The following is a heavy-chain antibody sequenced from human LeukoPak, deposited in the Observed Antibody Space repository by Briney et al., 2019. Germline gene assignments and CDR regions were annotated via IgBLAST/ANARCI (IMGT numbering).Heavy chain of an antibody. D-gene: IGHD2-21*02. CDR2: IISSSSYI. Sequence: GGSLSLSCAASGFTFSSYSMNWVRQAPGTGLEWVSSIISSSSYIYYADSVKGRFTISRDNAKNSLYLQMNSLRAEDTAVYYCARDAPLSYCGGDCYPGHYYYYGMDVWGQGTTVTVSS. J-gene: IGHJ6*02. CDR3: ARDAPLSYCGGDCYPGHYYYYGMDV. CDR1: GFTFSSYS. V-gene: IGHV3-21*01.